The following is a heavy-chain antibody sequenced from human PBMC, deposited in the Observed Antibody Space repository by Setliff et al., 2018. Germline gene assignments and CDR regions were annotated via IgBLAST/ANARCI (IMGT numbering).Heavy chain of an antibody. Sequence: ASVKVSCKASGGTFSSYAISWVRQAPGQGLEWMGRIIPIFGTANYAQKFQGRVTITADTSTSTAYMELRSLRSDDTAMYYCARDLSTTVMTRSWYYFDYWGQGTLVTVSS. D-gene: IGHD4-17*01. CDR2: IIPIFGTA. V-gene: IGHV1-69*06. J-gene: IGHJ4*02. CDR1: GGTFSSYA. CDR3: ARDLSTTVMTRSWYYFDY.